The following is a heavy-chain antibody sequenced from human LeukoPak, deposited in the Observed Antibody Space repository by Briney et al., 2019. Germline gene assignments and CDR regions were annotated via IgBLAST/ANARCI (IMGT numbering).Heavy chain of an antibody. CDR3: ARVLGEGIDY. J-gene: IGHJ4*02. Sequence: SETLSLTCAVSGGSISSGGYSWSWIRQPPGKGLEWIGYIYHSGSTYYNPSLKSRVTISVDRSKNQFSLKLSSVTAADTAVYYCARVLGEGIDYWGRGTLVTVSS. V-gene: IGHV4-30-2*01. CDR1: GGSISSGGYS. D-gene: IGHD3-16*01. CDR2: IYHSGST.